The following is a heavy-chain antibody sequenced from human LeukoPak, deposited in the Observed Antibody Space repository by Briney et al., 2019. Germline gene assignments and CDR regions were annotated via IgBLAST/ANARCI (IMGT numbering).Heavy chain of an antibody. CDR3: AKWVDDGYYPYYYYYMDV. D-gene: IGHD3-3*01. J-gene: IGHJ6*03. Sequence: ASVKVSCKASGYTFTSYGISWVRQAPGQGLEWMGWVSAYNGNTNYAQKFQGRVTMTTDTSTSTAYMDLRSLRSDDTAVYYCAKWVDDGYYPYYYYYMDVWGKGTTVTVSS. V-gene: IGHV1-18*01. CDR2: VSAYNGNT. CDR1: GYTFTSYG.